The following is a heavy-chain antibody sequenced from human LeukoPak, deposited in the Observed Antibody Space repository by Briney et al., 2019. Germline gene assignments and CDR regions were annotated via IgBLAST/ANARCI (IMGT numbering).Heavy chain of an antibody. V-gene: IGHV3-30-3*01. D-gene: IGHD3-9*01. Sequence: GGSLRLSCAASGFTFSSYAMHWVRQAPGKGLEWVAVISYDGSNKYYADSVKGRFTISRDNSKNTLYLQMNSLRAEDTVVYYCARNSLYYDILTGPPDYWGQGTLVTVSS. J-gene: IGHJ4*02. CDR1: GFTFSSYA. CDR3: ARNSLYYDILTGPPDY. CDR2: ISYDGSNK.